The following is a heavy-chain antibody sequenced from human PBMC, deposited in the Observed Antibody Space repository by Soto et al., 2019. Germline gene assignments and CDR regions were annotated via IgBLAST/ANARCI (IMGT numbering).Heavy chain of an antibody. V-gene: IGHV4-39*01. Sequence: SETLSLTCTVSGGSIRSSSYYWGWIRQPPGKGLEWIGSIYYSGSTYYNPSLKSRVTISVDTSKNQFSLKLSSVTAADTAVYYCATSPAYYYDSSGYYYFDYWGQGTLVTVS. CDR1: GGSIRSSSYY. CDR3: ATSPAYYYDSSGYYYFDY. D-gene: IGHD3-22*01. J-gene: IGHJ4*02. CDR2: IYYSGST.